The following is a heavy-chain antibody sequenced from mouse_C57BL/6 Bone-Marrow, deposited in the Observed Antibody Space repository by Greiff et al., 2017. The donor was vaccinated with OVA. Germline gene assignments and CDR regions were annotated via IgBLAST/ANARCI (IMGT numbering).Heavy chain of an antibody. Sequence: VQLQQPGAELVMPGASVKLSCKASGYTFTSYWMHWVKQRPGQGLEWIGEIDPSDSYTNYNQKFKGKATLTVDKSSSTAYMQLSSLTSEDSAVYYCEREEVGYRFDYWGQGTTLTVSS. CDR3: EREEVGYRFDY. CDR2: IDPSDSYT. D-gene: IGHD1-1*01. V-gene: IGHV1-69*01. CDR1: GYTFTSYW. J-gene: IGHJ2*01.